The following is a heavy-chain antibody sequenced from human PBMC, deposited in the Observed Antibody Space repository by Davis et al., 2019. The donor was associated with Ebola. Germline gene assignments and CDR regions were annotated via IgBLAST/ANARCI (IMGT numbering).Heavy chain of an antibody. D-gene: IGHD4-23*01. V-gene: IGHV3-74*01. CDR2: INLDGSDT. CDR1: GFTLNRYW. J-gene: IGHJ6*02. Sequence: PGGSLRLSCAASGFTLNRYWMHWVRQAPGKGLVWVSYINLDGSDTNYADSVKGRFTISRDDAKNMLYLQMNSLRDEDTALYYCASGDGRGNSYDMDVWGQGTTVTVSS. CDR3: ASGDGRGNSYDMDV.